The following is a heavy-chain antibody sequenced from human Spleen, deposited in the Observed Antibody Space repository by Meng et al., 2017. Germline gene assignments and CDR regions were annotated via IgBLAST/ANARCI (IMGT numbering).Heavy chain of an antibody. D-gene: IGHD2-2*01. Sequence: HVQLRQWGDGRLKPSETLSLTCAVYGGSFSGYFWNWIRQSPGKGLEWIGEINHSGSTNYNPSLKSRVTISVDTSKNQFSLNLTSVTAADTTVYYCARGRVQYQLQHKSYYYYGLDVWGQGTTVTVSS. J-gene: IGHJ6*02. CDR1: GGSFSGYF. CDR2: INHSGST. CDR3: ARGRVQYQLQHKSYYYYGLDV. V-gene: IGHV4-34*01.